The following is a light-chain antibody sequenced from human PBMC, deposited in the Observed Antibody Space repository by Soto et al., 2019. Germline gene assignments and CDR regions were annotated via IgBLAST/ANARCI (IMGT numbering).Light chain of an antibody. CDR1: ESVGISR. CDR3: QHNRRS. J-gene: IGKJ5*01. CDR2: AAS. Sequence: DIVLTQSPGTLAFSPGYRASLSXRTRESVGISRLAWYQQKTGKAAXLLXDAASSRATGISDRFSGIGSGPDFTLILNRLDPEDSAVYYCQHNRRSFGQGTRLEIK. V-gene: IGKV3-20*01.